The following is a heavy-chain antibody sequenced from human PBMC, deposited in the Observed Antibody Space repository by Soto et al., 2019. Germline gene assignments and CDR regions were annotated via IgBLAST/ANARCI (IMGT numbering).Heavy chain of an antibody. CDR2: ISYDGSNK. V-gene: IGHV3-30*04. CDR1: GFTFSSYA. CDR3: PRVPQKGYSGSDYAFDI. D-gene: IGHD5-12*01. Sequence: GGSLRLSCAASGFTFSSYAMHWVRQAPGKGLEWVAVISYDGSNKYYADSVKGRFTISRDNSKNTLYLQMNSLRAEDTAVYYCPRVPQKGYSGSDYAFDIWGQGTMVTVSS. J-gene: IGHJ3*02.